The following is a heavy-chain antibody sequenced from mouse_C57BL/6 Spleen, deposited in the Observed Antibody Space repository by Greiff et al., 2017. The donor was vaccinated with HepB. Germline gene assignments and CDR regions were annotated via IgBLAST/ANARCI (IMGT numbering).Heavy chain of an antibody. J-gene: IGHJ4*01. CDR1: GYTFTSYG. CDR2: IYPRSGNT. CDR3: ARSYYVSSGQGYAMDY. Sequence: QVQLQQSGAELARPGASVKLSCKASGYTFTSYGISWVKQRTGQGLEWIGEIYPRSGNTYYNEKFKGKATLTADKSSSTAYMELRSLTSEDSAVYFCARSYYVSSGQGYAMDYWGQGTSVTVSS. V-gene: IGHV1-81*01. D-gene: IGHD1-1*01.